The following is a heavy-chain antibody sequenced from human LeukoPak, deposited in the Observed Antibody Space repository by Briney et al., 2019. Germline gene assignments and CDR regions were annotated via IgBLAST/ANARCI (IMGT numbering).Heavy chain of an antibody. CDR1: GFSFSSVA. V-gene: IGHV3-23*01. CDR3: AKGKSGQQDY. Sequence: PGGSLRLSCAASGFSFSSVAMTWVRQAPGKGLEWVSTVTGSDDSTYYADSVKGRFTISRDNSKNTLYLQMNSLRAEDTAVYYCAKGKSGQQDYWGQGTLVTVSS. CDR2: VTGSDDST. D-gene: IGHD3-10*01. J-gene: IGHJ4*02.